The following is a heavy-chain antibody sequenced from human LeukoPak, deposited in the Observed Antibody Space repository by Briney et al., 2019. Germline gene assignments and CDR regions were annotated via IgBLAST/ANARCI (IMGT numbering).Heavy chain of an antibody. D-gene: IGHD3-10*01. CDR2: ISYDGSNK. J-gene: IGHJ6*02. CDR1: GFTFSSYA. V-gene: IGHV3-30*04. CDR3: ARDSRVRFGELWGIYYYYGMDV. Sequence: GGSLRLSCAASGFTFSSYAMHWVRQAPGKGLEWVAVISYDGSNKYYADSVKGRFTISRDNSKNTLYLQMNSLRAEDTAVYYCARDSRVRFGELWGIYYYYGMDVWGQGTTVTVSS.